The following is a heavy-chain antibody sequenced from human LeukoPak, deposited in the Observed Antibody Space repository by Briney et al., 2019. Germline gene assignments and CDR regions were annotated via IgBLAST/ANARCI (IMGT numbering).Heavy chain of an antibody. Sequence: PSETLSLTCAVYGGSFSGYYWSWIRQPPGKGLEWIGEINHSGSTNYNPSLKSRVTISVDTSKNQFSLKLSSVTAADTAVYYCARRRRSWYGDVALGWFDPWGQGTLVTVSS. V-gene: IGHV4-34*01. D-gene: IGHD6-13*01. J-gene: IGHJ5*02. CDR1: GGSFSGYY. CDR3: ARRRRSWYGDVALGWFDP. CDR2: INHSGST.